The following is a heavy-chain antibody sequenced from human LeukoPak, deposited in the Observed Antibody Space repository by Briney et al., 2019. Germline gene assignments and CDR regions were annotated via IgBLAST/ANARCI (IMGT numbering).Heavy chain of an antibody. V-gene: IGHV3-48*01. CDR1: GFTFSTYS. CDR2: ISTSSSTI. D-gene: IGHD6-13*01. J-gene: IGHJ1*01. Sequence: GGSLRLSCAASGFTFSTYSMNWVRQAPGKGLEWVSYISTSSSTIYYAESVKGRFTISRDNAKNSLYLQMNSLRAEDTAVYYCAKDLGAAEGAEYFQHWGQGTLVTVSS. CDR3: AKDLGAAEGAEYFQH.